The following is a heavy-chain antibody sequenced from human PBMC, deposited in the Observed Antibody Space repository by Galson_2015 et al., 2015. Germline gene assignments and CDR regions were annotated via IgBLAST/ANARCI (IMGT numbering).Heavy chain of an antibody. CDR3: ARGNRGAFDI. D-gene: IGHD1-14*01. Sequence: CAISGDSVSSNSAAWYWIRQSPSRGLEWLGRTLYRSKWYNDYAVSVKSRITINPDTSKNQFSLQLNSVTPEDTAVYYCARGNRGAFDIWGQGTMVTVSS. CDR1: GDSVSSNSAA. CDR2: TLYRSKWYN. J-gene: IGHJ3*02. V-gene: IGHV6-1*01.